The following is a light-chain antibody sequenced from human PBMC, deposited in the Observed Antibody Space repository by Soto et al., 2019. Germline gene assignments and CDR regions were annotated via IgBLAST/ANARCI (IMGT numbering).Light chain of an antibody. J-gene: IGLJ1*01. CDR2: EVS. V-gene: IGLV2-8*01. Sequence: QSALTQPPSASGSPGQSVTISCTGTSSDVGGYNYVSWYQQHPGKAPKLMIYEVSKRPSGVPDRFFGSKSGNTASLTVSGLQAEDEADYYCSSYAGSNRVFGTGTKVTVL. CDR3: SSYAGSNRV. CDR1: SSDVGGYNY.